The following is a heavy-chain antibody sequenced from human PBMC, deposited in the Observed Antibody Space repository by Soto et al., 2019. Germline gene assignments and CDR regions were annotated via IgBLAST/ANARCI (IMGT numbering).Heavy chain of an antibody. V-gene: IGHV1-69*01. Sequence: QVQLVQSGAEVKKPGSSVKVSCKASGGTFSSYAISWVRQAPGQGLEWMGGIIPIFGTANYAQKFQGRVTITADESTSTAYMELSSLRSEDTAVYYCARDIRITMVRGVIAYNWFDPLGQGTLVTVSS. CDR3: ARDIRITMVRGVIAYNWFDP. D-gene: IGHD3-10*01. J-gene: IGHJ5*02. CDR2: IIPIFGTA. CDR1: GGTFSSYA.